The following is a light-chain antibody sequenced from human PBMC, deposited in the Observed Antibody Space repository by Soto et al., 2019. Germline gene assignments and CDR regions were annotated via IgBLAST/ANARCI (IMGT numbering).Light chain of an antibody. CDR2: INSDGSH. V-gene: IGLV4-69*01. J-gene: IGLJ3*02. CDR1: SGHSNYA. Sequence: QLVLTQSPSASASLGASVKFTCTLSSGHSNYAIAWHQQQPEKGPRFLMKINSDGSHNKGDGIPDRFSGSSSGAERHLTISSLQSEDEADYYCQTWGLGLWVFGGGTKLTVL. CDR3: QTWGLGLWV.